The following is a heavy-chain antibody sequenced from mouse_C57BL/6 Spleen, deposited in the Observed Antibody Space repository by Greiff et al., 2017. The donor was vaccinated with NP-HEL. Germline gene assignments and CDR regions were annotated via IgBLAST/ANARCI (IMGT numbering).Heavy chain of an antibody. Sequence: EVQLQQSGPELVKPGASVKISCKASGYTFTDYYMNWVKQSHGKSLEWIGDINPNNGGTSYNQKFKGKATLTVDKSSSTAYMELRTLTSDDSEVYCCARRSPLFTTVVATDYWGQGTTLTVSS. D-gene: IGHD1-1*01. V-gene: IGHV1-26*01. CDR1: GYTFTDYY. CDR3: ARRSPLFTTVVATDY. CDR2: INPNNGGT. J-gene: IGHJ2*01.